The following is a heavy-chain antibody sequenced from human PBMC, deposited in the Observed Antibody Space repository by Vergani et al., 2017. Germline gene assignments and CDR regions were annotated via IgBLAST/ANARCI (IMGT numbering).Heavy chain of an antibody. J-gene: IGHJ4*02. Sequence: SSMPSAYTFTSYAMNWVRQAPGQGVEWMGWINTNTGKPKYAQGFTGRFVFSLDTSVSTAYLQISSLKAEDTAVYYCGTAGSLYSTTTSCWAYWGQGTLVTVSS. CDR1: AYTFTSYA. V-gene: IGHV7-4-1*02. D-gene: IGHD2-2*01. CDR2: INTNTGKP. CDR3: GTAGSLYSTTTSCWAY.